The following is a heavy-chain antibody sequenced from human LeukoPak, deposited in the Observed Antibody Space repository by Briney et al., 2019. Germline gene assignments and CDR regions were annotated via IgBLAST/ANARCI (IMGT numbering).Heavy chain of an antibody. D-gene: IGHD3-3*01. V-gene: IGHV4-39*07. CDR3: ALIDYDFWSGYYNWFDP. Sequence: SETLSLTCTVSGGSISSSSYYWGWIRQPPGKGLEWIGSIYYSGSTYYNPSLKSRVTISVDTSKNQFSLKLSSVTAADTAVYYCALIDYDFWSGYYNWFDPWGQGTLVTVSS. CDR2: IYYSGST. CDR1: GGSISSSSYY. J-gene: IGHJ5*02.